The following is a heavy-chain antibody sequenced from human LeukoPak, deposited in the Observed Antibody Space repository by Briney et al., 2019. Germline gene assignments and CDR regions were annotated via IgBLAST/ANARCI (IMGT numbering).Heavy chain of an antibody. Sequence: ASVKVSCKASGYTFTSNYIHWERQAPGQGLEWMGMIYPRDGSTSYAQKFQGRVTVTRDTSTSTVHMELSGLRSEDTAVYYCARDQEGFDYWGQGTLVTVSS. CDR3: ARDQEGFDY. J-gene: IGHJ4*02. CDR1: GYTFTSNY. CDR2: IYPRDGST. V-gene: IGHV1-46*01.